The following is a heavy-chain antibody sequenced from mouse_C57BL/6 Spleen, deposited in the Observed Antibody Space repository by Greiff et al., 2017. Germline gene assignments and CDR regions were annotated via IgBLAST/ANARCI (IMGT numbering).Heavy chain of an antibody. V-gene: IGHV2-2*01. D-gene: IGHD1-1*01. CDR3: ATNYYGSSTYFDV. J-gene: IGHJ1*03. CDR1: GFSLTSYG. CDR2: IWSGGST. Sequence: VQLQQSGPGLVQPSQSLSITCTVSGFSLTSYGVHWVRQSPGQGLEWLGVIWSGGSTDYNAAFISRLSISKDNSKSQVFFKMNSLQADDTAIYYCATNYYGSSTYFDVWGTGTTVTVSS.